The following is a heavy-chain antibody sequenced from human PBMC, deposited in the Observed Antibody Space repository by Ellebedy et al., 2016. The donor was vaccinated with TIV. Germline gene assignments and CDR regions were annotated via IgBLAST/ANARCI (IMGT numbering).Heavy chain of an antibody. CDR2: IRGEGEK. Sequence: PGGSLRLSCEAFGFSFRSYWMSWVRQAPGKGLEWVANIRGEGEKYYVDSVKGRFTISRDNGKNSLYLQMYSLRPEDTAVYYCARRGSYGDYAVQINSWFDSWGQGTLVTVSS. CDR3: ARRGSYGDYAVQINSWFDS. CDR1: GFSFRSYW. J-gene: IGHJ5*01. D-gene: IGHD4-17*01. V-gene: IGHV3-7*01.